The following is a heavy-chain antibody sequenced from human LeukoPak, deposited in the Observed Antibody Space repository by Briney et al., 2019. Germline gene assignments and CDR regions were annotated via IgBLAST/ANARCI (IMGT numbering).Heavy chain of an antibody. CDR2: ISSDGSST. J-gene: IGHJ4*02. V-gene: IGHV3-74*01. CDR1: GFTFSNYN. Sequence: GGSLRLSCAASGFTFSNYNMNWVRQAPGKGLVWVSRISSDGSSTTYADSVKGRFTISRDNAKYTLYLQMNSLRAEDTAVYYCARAEDPLFDYWGQGTLVTVSS. CDR3: ARAEDPLFDY.